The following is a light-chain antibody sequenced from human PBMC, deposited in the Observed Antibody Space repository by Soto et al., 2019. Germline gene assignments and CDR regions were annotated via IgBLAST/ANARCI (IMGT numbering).Light chain of an antibody. CDR2: SNN. CDR3: AACNDSLNGYV. J-gene: IGLJ1*01. Sequence: QSVLTQPPSASGTPGQRVTISCSGSSSNIGSNTVNWYQQLPGTAPKLLIYSNNQRPSGVPDRFSGSKSGTSASLAISGLQSEDEADYYCAACNDSLNGYVFGAGPKLTFL. CDR1: SSNIGSNT. V-gene: IGLV1-44*01.